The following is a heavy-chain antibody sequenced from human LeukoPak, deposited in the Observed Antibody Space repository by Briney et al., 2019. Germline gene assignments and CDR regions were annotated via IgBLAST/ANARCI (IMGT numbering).Heavy chain of an antibody. CDR3: ASKGSSWYGGY. J-gene: IGHJ4*02. Sequence: GGSLRLSCAASGFTFSSYSMNWVRRAPGKGLEWVSSISSSSSYIYYADSVKGRFTISRDNAKNSLYLQMNSLRAEDTAVYYCASKGSSWYGGYWGQGTLVTVSS. D-gene: IGHD6-13*01. V-gene: IGHV3-21*01. CDR1: GFTFSSYS. CDR2: ISSSSSYI.